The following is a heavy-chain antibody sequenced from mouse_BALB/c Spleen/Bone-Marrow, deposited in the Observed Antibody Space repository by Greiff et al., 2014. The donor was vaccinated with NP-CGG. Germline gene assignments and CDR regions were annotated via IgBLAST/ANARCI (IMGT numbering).Heavy chain of an antibody. J-gene: IGHJ4*01. CDR2: ISSGGSYT. Sequence: DVKLVESGGGLVKPGGSLKLSCAASGFTFSSYTMSWVRQTPEKRLEWVATISSGGSYTYYPDSVKGRFTISRDNAKNTLYLQMSSLKSGDTAMYYCTRDPFYYGSSYAMDYWGQGTSVTVSS. CDR3: TRDPFYYGSSYAMDY. CDR1: GFTFSSYT. D-gene: IGHD1-1*01. V-gene: IGHV5-6-4*01.